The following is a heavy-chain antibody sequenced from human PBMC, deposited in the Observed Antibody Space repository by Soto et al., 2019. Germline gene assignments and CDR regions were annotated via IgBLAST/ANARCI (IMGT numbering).Heavy chain of an antibody. D-gene: IGHD3-16*01. CDR3: AKPKEGGFDP. Sequence: QVQLQESGPGLVKPSETLSLTCTVSGDSISTYYWSWIRQPPGKGLEWMGYFHYSANTNYNPSLKSRITISVDTSKNQFSLKLTSVTAADTAVYYCAKPKEGGFDPWGQGILVTVSS. V-gene: IGHV4-59*01. CDR2: FHYSANT. J-gene: IGHJ5*02. CDR1: GDSISTYY.